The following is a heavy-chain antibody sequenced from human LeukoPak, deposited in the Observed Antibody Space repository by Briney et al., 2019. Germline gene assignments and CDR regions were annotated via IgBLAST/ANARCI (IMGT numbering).Heavy chain of an antibody. CDR2: IYYSGST. J-gene: IGHJ4*02. D-gene: IGHD3-3*01. CDR1: GFTFSSYSMN. Sequence: PGGSLRLSCAASGFTFSSYSMNWVRQPPGKGLEWIGSIYYSGSTYYNPSLKSRVTISVDTSKNQFSLKLSSVTAADTAVYYCARNPGGLRFLEWFLYWGQGTLVTVSS. V-gene: IGHV4-39*01. CDR3: ARNPGGLRFLEWFLY.